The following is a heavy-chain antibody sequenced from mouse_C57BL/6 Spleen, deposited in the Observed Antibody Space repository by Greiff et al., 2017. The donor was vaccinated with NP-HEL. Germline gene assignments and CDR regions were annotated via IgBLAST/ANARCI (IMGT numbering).Heavy chain of an antibody. Sequence: EVQLVESGGGLVKPGGSLKLSCAASGFTFSDYGMHWVRQAPEKGLEWVAYISSGSSTIYYADTVKGRFTLSRDNAKNTLFLQMTSLRSEDTAMYYCARDDGYYVWYAMDYWGQGTSVTVSS. D-gene: IGHD2-3*01. CDR3: ARDDGYYVWYAMDY. CDR2: ISSGSSTI. V-gene: IGHV5-17*01. J-gene: IGHJ4*01. CDR1: GFTFSDYG.